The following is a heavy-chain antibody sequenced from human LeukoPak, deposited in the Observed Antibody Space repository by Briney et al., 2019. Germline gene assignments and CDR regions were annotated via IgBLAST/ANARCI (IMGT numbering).Heavy chain of an antibody. CDR2: VYYSGST. V-gene: IGHV4-59*01. Sequence: SGTLSLTCTVSGGSISSYYWSWIRQPPGKGLEWIGNVYYSGSTNYNPYLKNRVTISVDTSKNNFSLRLSSVTAADAAVYYCARERRDGYKVYFDYWGQGTLVTVSS. CDR1: GGSISSYY. D-gene: IGHD5-24*01. J-gene: IGHJ4*02. CDR3: ARERRDGYKVYFDY.